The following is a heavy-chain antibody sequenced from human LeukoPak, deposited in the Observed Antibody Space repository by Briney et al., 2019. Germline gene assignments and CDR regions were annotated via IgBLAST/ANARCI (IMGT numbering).Heavy chain of an antibody. D-gene: IGHD5-18*01. CDR1: GFTFDDYA. CDR3: ARDPGTAMDY. J-gene: IGHJ4*02. Sequence: GRSLRLSCAASGFTFDDYAMHWVRQAPGKGLEWVSVIYSGGSTYYADSVKGRFTISRDNSKNTLYLQMNSLRAEDTAVYYCARDPGTAMDYWGQGTLVTVSS. V-gene: IGHV3-53*01. CDR2: IYSGGST.